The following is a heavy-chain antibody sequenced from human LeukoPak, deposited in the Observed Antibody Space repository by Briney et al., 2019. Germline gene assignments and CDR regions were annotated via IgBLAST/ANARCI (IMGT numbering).Heavy chain of an antibody. CDR3: ARDAGRIDY. CDR2: IRYDGRNK. D-gene: IGHD1-1*01. J-gene: IGHJ4*02. V-gene: IGHV3-30*02. CDR1: GFTFSTYG. Sequence: GGSLRLSCAASGFTFSTYGMHWVRQAPGKGLEWVAFIRYDGRNKYYADSVKGRFTISRDNSKNTLYLQMNSLRAEDTAVYYCARDAGRIDYWGQGTLVTVSS.